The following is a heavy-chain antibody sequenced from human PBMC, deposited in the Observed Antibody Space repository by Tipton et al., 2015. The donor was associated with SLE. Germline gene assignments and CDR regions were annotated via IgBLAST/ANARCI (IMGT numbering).Heavy chain of an antibody. V-gene: IGHV1-18*04. CDR2: ISVYNGNT. CDR1: GYTFTGYY. CDR3: AIGVITRKYYFDY. J-gene: IGHJ4*02. Sequence: QSGAEVKKPGASVKVSCKASGYTFTGYYIHWVRQAPGQGLEWMGWISVYNGNTNYAQRLQGRVTMTTDTSTSTAYMELRSLRSADTAVYYCAIGVITRKYYFDYWGQGTLVTVPS. D-gene: IGHD3-16*01.